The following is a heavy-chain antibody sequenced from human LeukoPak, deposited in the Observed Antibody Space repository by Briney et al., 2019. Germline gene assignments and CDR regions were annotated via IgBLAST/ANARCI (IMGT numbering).Heavy chain of an antibody. CDR3: AREICSSTSCYYYYYYYGMDV. J-gene: IGHJ6*02. D-gene: IGHD2-2*01. CDR1: GFTFSDYY. Sequence: GGSLRLSCAASGFTFSDYYMSWIRQAPGKGLERVSYISSSGSTIYYADSVKGRFTISRDNAKNSLYLQMNSLRAEDTAVYYCAREICSSTSCYYYYYYYGMDVWGQGTTVTVSS. V-gene: IGHV3-11*01. CDR2: ISSSGSTI.